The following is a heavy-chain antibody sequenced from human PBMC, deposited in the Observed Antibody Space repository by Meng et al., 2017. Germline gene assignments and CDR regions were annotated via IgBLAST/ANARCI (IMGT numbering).Heavy chain of an antibody. Sequence: GGSLRLSCAASGFTFSSYSTNWVRQAPGKGLEWVSSISSSSSYIYYADSVKGRLTISRDNAKNSLYLQMNSLRAEDTAVYYCARDTIRGHDYWGQGTLVTVSS. CDR1: GFTFSSYS. CDR3: ARDTIRGHDY. D-gene: IGHD3-3*01. V-gene: IGHV3-21*01. J-gene: IGHJ4*02. CDR2: ISSSSSYI.